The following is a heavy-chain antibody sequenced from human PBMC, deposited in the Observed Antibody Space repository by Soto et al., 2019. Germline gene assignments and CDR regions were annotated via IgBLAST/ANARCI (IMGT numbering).Heavy chain of an antibody. CDR3: ARDSYSSSSPQYYFDY. D-gene: IGHD6-13*01. V-gene: IGHV1-46*01. J-gene: IGHJ4*02. Sequence: GSSVKVSCKTSGYTFTRYFMHWVRQDPGQGLEWMGVVNPTVGTTTYAQKFQGRVTMTRDTSTSTVYMELSSLRSDDTALYYCARDSYSSSSPQYYFDYWGQGTLVTVSS. CDR2: VNPTVGTT. CDR1: GYTFTRYF.